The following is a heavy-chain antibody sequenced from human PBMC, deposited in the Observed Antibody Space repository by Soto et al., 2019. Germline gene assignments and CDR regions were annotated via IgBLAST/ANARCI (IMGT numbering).Heavy chain of an antibody. V-gene: IGHV3-11*06. D-gene: IGHD2-2*01. CDR1: GSTFSDYY. J-gene: IGHJ5*02. CDR2: ISTSTGYT. Sequence: GGSLRLSCAASGSTFSDYYMSWTRQAPGKGLEWVSYISTSTGYTNYADSVKGRFTIPRDNAKNSLYLQMNSLRAEDTAVYYCARRPAAGNWFDLWGQGTQVTVSS. CDR3: ARRPAAGNWFDL.